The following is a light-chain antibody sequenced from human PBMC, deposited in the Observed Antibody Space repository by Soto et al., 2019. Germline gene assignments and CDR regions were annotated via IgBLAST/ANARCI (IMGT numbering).Light chain of an antibody. CDR2: DAS. CDR3: QQRSNWPPST. J-gene: IGKJ3*01. Sequence: EIVLTQSPATLSLSPGERATLSCRASQSVSSYLAWYQQEPGQAPRHLIYDASNRATGIPARFSGSGSGTDFTLTISSLEPEDFAVYYCQQRSNWPPSTFGPGTKVDIK. V-gene: IGKV3-11*01. CDR1: QSVSSY.